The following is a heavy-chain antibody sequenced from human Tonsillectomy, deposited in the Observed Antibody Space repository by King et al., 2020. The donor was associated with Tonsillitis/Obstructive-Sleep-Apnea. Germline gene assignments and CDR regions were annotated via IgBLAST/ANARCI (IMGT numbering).Heavy chain of an antibody. J-gene: IGHJ4*02. Sequence: VQLVESGGGVVQPGRSLRLSCAASGFTFSSYAMHWVRQAPGKGLEWVAVISYNGNNKYYADSVKGRFTLSRDNSKNTLYLQMNSLRAEDTAVYYCATLPGPGFGGAFGYWGQGTLVTVSS. CDR3: ATLPGPGFGGAFGY. CDR1: GFTFSSYA. CDR2: ISYNGNNK. V-gene: IGHV3-30*04. D-gene: IGHD3-10*01.